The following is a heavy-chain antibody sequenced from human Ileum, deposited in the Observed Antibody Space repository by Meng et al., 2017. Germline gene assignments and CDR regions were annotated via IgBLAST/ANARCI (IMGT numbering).Heavy chain of an antibody. D-gene: IGHD4-23*01. Sequence: VKRPGTLVTFSIISVHYSFSNSEHYGVRRHPGQELRGLGVINPCGGSKIYAPSFQSRVTMSRDTSKKTVSMKLGSLTSEDTAVYYCGRKLQWGNFDYWGQGTLVTVSS. CDR3: GRKLQWGNFDY. V-gene: IGHV1-46*01. CDR1: HYSFSNSE. J-gene: IGHJ4*02. CDR2: INPCGGSK.